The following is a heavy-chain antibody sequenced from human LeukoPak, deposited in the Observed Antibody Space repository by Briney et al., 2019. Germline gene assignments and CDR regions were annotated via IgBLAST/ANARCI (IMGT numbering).Heavy chain of an antibody. J-gene: IGHJ4*02. D-gene: IGHD2-15*01. CDR3: ARHSPEGVVVAAIFDY. V-gene: IGHV4-39*01. CDR2: IYYSGST. Sequence: SETLSLTCTVSGGSISSYYWGWIRQPPGKGLEWIGSIYYSGSTYYNPSLKSRVTISVDTSKNQFSLKLSSVTAADTAVYYCARHSPEGVVVAAIFDYWGQGTLVTVSS. CDR1: GGSISSYY.